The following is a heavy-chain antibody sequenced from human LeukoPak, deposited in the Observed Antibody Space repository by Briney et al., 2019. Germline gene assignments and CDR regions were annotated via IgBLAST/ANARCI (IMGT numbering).Heavy chain of an antibody. V-gene: IGHV4-31*03. D-gene: IGHD1-1*01. Sequence: SETLSLTCTVSGGSISSGGYYWSWIRQHPGKGLEWIGYIYYSGSTYYNPSLKSRVTISVDTSKNQFSLKLSSVTAADTAVYYCARGNDMGYYFDYWGQGTLVTVSS. CDR1: GGSISSGGYY. CDR3: ARGNDMGYYFDY. CDR2: IYYSGST. J-gene: IGHJ4*02.